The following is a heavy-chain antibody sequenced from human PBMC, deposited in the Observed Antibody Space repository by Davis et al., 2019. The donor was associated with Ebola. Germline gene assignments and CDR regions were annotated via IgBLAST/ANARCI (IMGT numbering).Heavy chain of an antibody. Sequence: ASVKVSCKASGYTFTSYDINWVRQATGQGLEWMGWMNPNSGNTGYAQKFQGRVTMTRNTSISTAYMELSSLRSEDTAVYYCAKDGGWLRHQGFDYWGQGTLVTVSS. V-gene: IGHV1-8*01. CDR2: MNPNSGNT. CDR1: GYTFTSYD. D-gene: IGHD5-12*01. CDR3: AKDGGWLRHQGFDY. J-gene: IGHJ4*02.